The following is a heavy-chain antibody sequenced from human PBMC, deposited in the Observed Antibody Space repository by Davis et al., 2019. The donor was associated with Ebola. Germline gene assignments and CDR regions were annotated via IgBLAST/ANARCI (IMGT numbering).Heavy chain of an antibody. V-gene: IGHV3-33*01. CDR1: GFTLSGYG. CDR2: IWYDGRNQ. J-gene: IGHJ6*04. Sequence: GESLKISCAASGFTLSGYGLHWVRQPPGKGLEWVAVIWYDGRNQYYADSVKGRFTISRDNFKNTLYLQMNSLRAEDTAVYYCVRDTYYYYNTMDVWGKGTTVTVSS. CDR3: VRDTYYYYNTMDV.